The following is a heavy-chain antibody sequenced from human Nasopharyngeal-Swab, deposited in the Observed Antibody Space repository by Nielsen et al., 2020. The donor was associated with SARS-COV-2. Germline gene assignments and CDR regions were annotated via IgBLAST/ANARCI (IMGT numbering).Heavy chain of an antibody. Sequence: GESLKISCAASGFTFISYAMSWVRQAPGKGLEWVSAISGSGGSTYYADSVKGRFTISRDNSKNTLYLQMVNLRVEDTAVYYCARGASFGAVSDAMDVWGQGTTVTVSS. CDR1: GFTFISYA. D-gene: IGHD3-10*01. CDR3: ARGASFGAVSDAMDV. V-gene: IGHV3-23*01. CDR2: ISGSGGST. J-gene: IGHJ6*02.